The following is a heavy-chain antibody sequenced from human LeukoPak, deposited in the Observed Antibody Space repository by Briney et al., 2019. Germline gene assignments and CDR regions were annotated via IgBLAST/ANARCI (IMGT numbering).Heavy chain of an antibody. D-gene: IGHD3-16*01. CDR2: IYSGDST. CDR1: GFTVSSNY. J-gene: IGHJ4*02. CDR3: ARGRQGGYFDY. V-gene: IGHV3-53*01. Sequence: PGGSLRLSCAASGFTVSSNYMSWVRQAPGKGLEWVSVIYSGDSTYYADSVKGRFTISRDNSKNTLYLQMNSLRAEDTAVYYCARGRQGGYFDYWGQGTLVTVSS.